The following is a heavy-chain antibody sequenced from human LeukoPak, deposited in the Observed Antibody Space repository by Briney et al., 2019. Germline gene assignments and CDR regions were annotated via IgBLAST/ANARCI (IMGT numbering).Heavy chain of an antibody. CDR2: IYYSGST. CDR1: GGSISNYY. Sequence: PSETLSLTCTVSGGSISNYYWSWIRQPPGKGLEWIGYIYYSGSTNYNPSLKSRVTISVDTSKNQFSLKLSSATAADTAVYYCARVYYSSSYDYWYFDLWGRGTLVTVSS. J-gene: IGHJ2*01. V-gene: IGHV4-59*01. CDR3: ARVYYSSSYDYWYFDL. D-gene: IGHD6-13*01.